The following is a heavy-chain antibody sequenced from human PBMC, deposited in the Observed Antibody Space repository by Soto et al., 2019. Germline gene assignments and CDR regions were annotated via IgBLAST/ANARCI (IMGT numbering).Heavy chain of an antibody. CDR1: GVTFSSYA. J-gene: IGHJ6*02. V-gene: IGHV3-30*04. Sequence: QVQLVESGGGVVQPGRSLRLSCAASGVTFSSYAMHWVRQAPGKGLEWVAVISYKGRNKYYADSVKGRFTISRDNSKNTMYLQMNSLRTEDTAVYYCARETDGMDVWGQGTTVTVSS. CDR3: ARETDGMDV. CDR2: ISYKGRNK.